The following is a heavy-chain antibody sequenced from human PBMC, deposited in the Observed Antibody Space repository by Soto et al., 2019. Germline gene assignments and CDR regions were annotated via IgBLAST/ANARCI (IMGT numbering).Heavy chain of an antibody. Sequence: GGSLRLSCAVSGFAFSTYMMNWVRHAPGKGLEWIADISTNGRSKSYAASARGRFTISRDNTKNSMYLQMNSLRDDDTAVYYCVRDRDLREYYRMDVWGQGTKVTVYS. J-gene: IGHJ6*02. CDR1: GFAFSTYM. D-gene: IGHD3-16*01. CDR2: ISTNGRSK. V-gene: IGHV3-48*02. CDR3: VRDRDLREYYRMDV.